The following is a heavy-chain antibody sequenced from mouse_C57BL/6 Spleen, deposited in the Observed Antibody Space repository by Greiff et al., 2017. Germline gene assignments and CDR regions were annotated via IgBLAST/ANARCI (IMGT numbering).Heavy chain of an antibody. V-gene: IGHV5-4*01. J-gene: IGHJ4*01. D-gene: IGHD3-3*01. Sequence: EVQLVESGGGLVKPGGSLKLSCAASGFTFSSYAMSWVRQTPEKRLEWVATLSAGGSYTYYPDNVKGRFTISRDNAKNNLYLQMSHLKSEDTAMDYCARAGTFYYAMDYWGQGTSVTVSS. CDR2: LSAGGSYT. CDR1: GFTFSSYA. CDR3: ARAGTFYYAMDY.